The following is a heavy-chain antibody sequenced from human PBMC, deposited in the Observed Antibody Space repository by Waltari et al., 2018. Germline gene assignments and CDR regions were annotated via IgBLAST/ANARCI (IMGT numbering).Heavy chain of an antibody. J-gene: IGHJ2*01. V-gene: IGHV3-30-3*01. CDR2: ISYDGSNK. D-gene: IGHD3-10*01. CDR1: GFTFSSYA. CDR3: ARAGGYYGSGARGWYFDL. Sequence: QVQLVESGGGVVQPGRSLRLSCAASGFTFSSYAMHWVRQAPAKGLEWVAVISYDGSNKYYADSVKGRFTISRDNSKNTLYLQMNSLRAEDTAVYYCARAGGYYGSGARGWYFDLWGRGTLVTVSS.